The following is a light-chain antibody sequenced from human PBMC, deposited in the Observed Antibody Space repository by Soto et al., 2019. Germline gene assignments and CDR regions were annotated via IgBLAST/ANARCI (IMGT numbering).Light chain of an antibody. V-gene: IGLV2-14*01. CDR3: SSYTSSNTVL. CDR1: SSDVSAYNY. CDR2: GVS. J-gene: IGLJ2*01. Sequence: QSALTQPACVSGSPGQSITISCTGSSSDVSAYNYVSWYQQHPGKAPKLMIYGVSNRPSGVSNRFSGSKSGNTASLTISGLQAEDEADYYCSSYTSSNTVLFGGGTKLTVL.